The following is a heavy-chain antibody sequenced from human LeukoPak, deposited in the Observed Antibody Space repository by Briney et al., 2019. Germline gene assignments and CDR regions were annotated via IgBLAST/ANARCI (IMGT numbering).Heavy chain of an antibody. V-gene: IGHV4-59*12. CDR2: IYYSGST. D-gene: IGHD2-15*01. CDR3: ARAGRGGGMF. Sequence: SETLSLTCTVSGGSISSYYWSWIRQPPGKGLEWIGYIYYSGSTNYNPSLKSRVTISGDTSKNQFSLRLRSVTAADSAVYYCARAGRGGGMFWGQGTLVTVSS. CDR1: GGSISSYY. J-gene: IGHJ4*02.